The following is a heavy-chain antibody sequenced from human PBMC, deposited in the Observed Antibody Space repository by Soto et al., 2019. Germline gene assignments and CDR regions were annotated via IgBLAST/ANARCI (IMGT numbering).Heavy chain of an antibody. CDR2: IYPGDSDT. D-gene: IGHD1-1*01. Sequence: PGESLEISCKGSGYSFTSNWIGCVRQMPGKGLEWVGIIYPGDSDTRYSPSFQGHVTISADKSISTAYLQWGSLKASDTAIYYCARQQAPDAYNPSYFVYWGKGTPVTVS. J-gene: IGHJ4*01. CDR1: GYSFTSNW. V-gene: IGHV5-51*01. CDR3: ARQQAPDAYNPSYFVY.